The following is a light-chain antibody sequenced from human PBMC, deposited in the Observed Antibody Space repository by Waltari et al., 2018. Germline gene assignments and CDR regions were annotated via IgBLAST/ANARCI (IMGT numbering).Light chain of an antibody. V-gene: IGLV3-25*03. CDR2: KDS. CDR3: QSTDSSGTDVV. CDR1: ALTKQY. Sequence: SYKLTQPYSVSVSPGQTARITCSGAALTKQYVHWYQQKPGQAPVILISKDSERPAGIPERFSGSSSGAIVTLTITGVQAEDEADYYCQSTDSSGTDVVFGGGTKLNVL. J-gene: IGLJ2*01.